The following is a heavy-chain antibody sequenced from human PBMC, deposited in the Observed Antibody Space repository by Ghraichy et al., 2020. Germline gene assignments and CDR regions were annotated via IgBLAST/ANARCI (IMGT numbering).Heavy chain of an antibody. Sequence: SETLSLTCAVYGGSFSGSYWTWIRQPPGKGLEWIGEINYKGSTTYNPSLKSRVTISVDTSKNQFSLKLSSVTAADTAVYYCAQPDPTALGRPFDYWGQGTLVAVSS. CDR3: AQPDPTALGRPFDY. CDR2: INYKGST. CDR1: GGSFSGSY. J-gene: IGHJ4*02. D-gene: IGHD1-14*01. V-gene: IGHV4-34*01.